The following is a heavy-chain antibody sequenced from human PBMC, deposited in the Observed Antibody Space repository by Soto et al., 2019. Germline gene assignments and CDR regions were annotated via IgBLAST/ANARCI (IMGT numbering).Heavy chain of an antibody. CDR1: GDSIITSSYF. V-gene: IGHV4-39*01. J-gene: IGHJ5*02. CDR3: ARHKDREHWLDP. Sequence: QLQLHESGPGLVKPSETVSLICSVSGDSIITSSYFWAWIRQPPGKGLEWIAMISHSGSPYYNPSLKSRVTTSVATSNNQFSLHLASVTVADTAVYYCARHKDREHWLDPWGQGTLVTVSS. CDR2: ISHSGSP.